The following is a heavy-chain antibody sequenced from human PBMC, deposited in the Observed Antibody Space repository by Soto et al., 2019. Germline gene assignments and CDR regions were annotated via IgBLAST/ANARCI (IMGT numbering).Heavy chain of an antibody. V-gene: IGHV1-69*12. Sequence: QVQLVQSGAEVKKPGSSVKVSCKAYGGTFSSYAISWVRQAPGQGLGWMGGIIPIFGTANYAQKFQGRVTITADESTSTAYMELSSLRSEDTAVYYCAREVITMIVGYQDAFDIWGQGTMVTVSS. CDR1: GGTFSSYA. CDR2: IIPIFGTA. CDR3: AREVITMIVGYQDAFDI. D-gene: IGHD3-22*01. J-gene: IGHJ3*02.